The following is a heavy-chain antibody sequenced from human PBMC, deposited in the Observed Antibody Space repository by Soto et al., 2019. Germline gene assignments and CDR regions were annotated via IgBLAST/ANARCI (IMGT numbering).Heavy chain of an antibody. J-gene: IGHJ5*02. D-gene: IGHD3-10*01. Sequence: QVHLVQSGAEMQKPGASVRISCQASGYAFTTSAIHWVRQAPGQSLERMGWINPATGDTKYSQNVRGRVTFALDTSATTAYMDLRSLASHDTAVYYCARAAGRSKFLPYYFDPWGQGTLVTVSS. CDR2: INPATGDT. CDR3: ARAAGRSKFLPYYFDP. V-gene: IGHV1-3*01. CDR1: GYAFTTSA.